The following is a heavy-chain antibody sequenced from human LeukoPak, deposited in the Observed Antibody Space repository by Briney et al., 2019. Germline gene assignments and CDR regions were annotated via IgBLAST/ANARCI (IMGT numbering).Heavy chain of an antibody. CDR2: INTNTGNP. CDR1: GYTFTGNS. D-gene: IGHD2-21*01. V-gene: IGHV7-4-1*02. CDR3: ARDTHIVHFDY. J-gene: IGHJ4*01. Sequence: ASVKVSCKASGYTFTGNSINWLWQAPGQGLEWMGWINTNTGNPTYAQGFTGRFVFSLDTSVSTAYLQISSLKAEDTAVYYCARDTHIVHFDYWGQGTLVTVSS.